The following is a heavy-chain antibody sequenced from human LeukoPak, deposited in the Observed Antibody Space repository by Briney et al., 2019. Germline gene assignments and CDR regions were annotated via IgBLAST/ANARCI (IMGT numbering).Heavy chain of an antibody. Sequence: GGSLRLSCAASGFPFSSYAMTWVRQAPGKGLEWVSAISGSGGSTYYADSVRGRFTISRDNSKNTLYLQMNSLRAEDTAVYHCAKASAGSGRALYYYGMDVWGKGTTVTASS. V-gene: IGHV3-23*01. CDR3: AKASAGSGRALYYYGMDV. CDR1: GFPFSSYA. D-gene: IGHD3-10*01. J-gene: IGHJ6*04. CDR2: ISGSGGST.